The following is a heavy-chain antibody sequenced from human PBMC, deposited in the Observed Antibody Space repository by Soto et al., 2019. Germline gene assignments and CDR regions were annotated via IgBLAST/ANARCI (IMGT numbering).Heavy chain of an antibody. J-gene: IGHJ5*02. CDR3: ARRSIAVAALDP. V-gene: IGHV1-46*01. Sequence: GASVKFSCKASGYTFTSYYMHWVRQAPGQGLEWMGIINPSGGSTSYAQNLQGRVTMTTDTSTSTAYMGLRSLRSDDTAVYYCARRSIAVAALDPWGQGTLVTVSS. CDR1: GYTFTSYY. D-gene: IGHD6-19*01. CDR2: INPSGGST.